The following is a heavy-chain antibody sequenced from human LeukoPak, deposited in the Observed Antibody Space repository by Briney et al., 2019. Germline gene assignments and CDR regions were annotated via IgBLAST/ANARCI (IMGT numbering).Heavy chain of an antibody. Sequence: PGGSLRLSCAASGFTFSGSAMHWVRQASGKGLEWVGRIRSKANSYATAYAAPVKGRFTISRDDSKNTAYLQMNSLKTEDTAVYYCTKLLGPTVTTIGVGAFDVWGQGTMVTVSS. J-gene: IGHJ3*01. CDR1: GFTFSGSA. CDR2: IRSKANSYAT. V-gene: IGHV3-73*01. D-gene: IGHD4-17*01. CDR3: TKLLGPTVTTIGVGAFDV.